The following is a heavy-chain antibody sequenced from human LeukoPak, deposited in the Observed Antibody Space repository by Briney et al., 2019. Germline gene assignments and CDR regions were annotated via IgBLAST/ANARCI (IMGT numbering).Heavy chain of an antibody. J-gene: IGHJ4*02. V-gene: IGHV3-30-3*01. D-gene: IGHD6-19*01. CDR3: ARLSGYSSGWYAY. CDR2: ISYGGSNK. Sequence: GGSLRLSCAASGFTFSSYAMHWVRQAPGKGLEGVAVISYGGSNKYYADSVKGRFTISRDNSKNTLYLQMNSLRAEDTAVYYCARLSGYSSGWYAYWGQGTLVTVSS. CDR1: GFTFSSYA.